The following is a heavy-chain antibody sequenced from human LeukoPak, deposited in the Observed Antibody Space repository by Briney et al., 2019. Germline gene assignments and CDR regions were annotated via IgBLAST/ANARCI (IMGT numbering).Heavy chain of an antibody. V-gene: IGHV4-4*07. CDR1: GFSISSGHY. J-gene: IGHJ6*03. CDR2: IYTSGST. Sequence: PSETLSLTCTVSGFSISSGHYWSWIRQPAGKGLEWIGRIYTSGSTNYNPSLKSRVTMSVDTSKNQFSLKLSSVTAADTAVYYCARDLRVQLWSGYYYYYMDVWGKGTTVTVSS. CDR3: ARDLRVQLWSGYYYYYMDV. D-gene: IGHD5-18*01.